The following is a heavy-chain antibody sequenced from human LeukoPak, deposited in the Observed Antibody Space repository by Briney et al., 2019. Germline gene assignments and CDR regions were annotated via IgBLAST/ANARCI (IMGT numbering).Heavy chain of an antibody. Sequence: PSETLSLTCTVSGGSISSYYWSWIRQPPGKGLEWIGYIYYSGSTNYNPSLKSRVTISVDTSKNQFSLKLSSVTAADTAVYYCARAHYYDSSGYPFDYWGQGTLVTVSS. CDR1: GGSISSYY. V-gene: IGHV4-59*01. CDR3: ARAHYYDSSGYPFDY. D-gene: IGHD3-22*01. CDR2: IYYSGST. J-gene: IGHJ4*02.